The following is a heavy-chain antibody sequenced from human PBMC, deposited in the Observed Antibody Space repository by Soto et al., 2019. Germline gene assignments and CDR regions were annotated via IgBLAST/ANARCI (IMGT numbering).Heavy chain of an antibody. V-gene: IGHV3-7*01. J-gene: IGHJ6*03. CDR2: IKQDGSEK. Sequence: EVQLVESGGGLVQPGGSLRLSCAASGFTFSSYWMSWARQAPGKGLEWVANIKQDGSEKYYVDSVKGRFTISRDNAKNSLYLQMNSLRAEDTAVYYCARAGADYGDYGGYYYMDVWGKGTTVTVSS. CDR1: GFTFSSYW. D-gene: IGHD4-17*01. CDR3: ARAGADYGDYGGYYYMDV.